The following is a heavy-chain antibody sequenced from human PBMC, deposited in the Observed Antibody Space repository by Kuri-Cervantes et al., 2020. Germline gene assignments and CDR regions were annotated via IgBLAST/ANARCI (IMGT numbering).Heavy chain of an antibody. J-gene: IGHJ4*02. CDR1: GFTFDDYA. D-gene: IGHD4-17*01. V-gene: IGHV3-9*01. CDR2: ISWNSGSI. Sequence: SLKISCAASGFTFDDYAMHWVRQAPGKGLEWVSGISWNSGSIGYADSVKGRFTISRDNAKNSLYLQMNSLRAEDTAVYYCARDYGYYFDYWGQGTLVTVSS. CDR3: ARDYGYYFDY.